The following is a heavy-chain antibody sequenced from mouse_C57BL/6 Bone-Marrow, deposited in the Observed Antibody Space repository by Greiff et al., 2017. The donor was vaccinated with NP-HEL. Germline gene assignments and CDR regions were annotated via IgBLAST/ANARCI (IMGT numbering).Heavy chain of an antibody. Sequence: VQLQQSGAELARPGASVKLSCKASGYTFTSYGISWVKQRTGQGLEWIGEIYPRSGNTYYNEKFKGKATLTADKSSSTAYMERRSLTSEDSAGDVCARNSDLGHAIDYWGQGTSVTVAS. CDR2: IYPRSGNT. V-gene: IGHV1-81*01. J-gene: IGHJ4*01. CDR1: GYTFTSYG. CDR3: ARNSDLGHAIDY. D-gene: IGHD2-12*01.